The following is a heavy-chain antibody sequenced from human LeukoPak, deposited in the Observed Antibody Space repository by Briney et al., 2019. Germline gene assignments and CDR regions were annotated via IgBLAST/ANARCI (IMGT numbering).Heavy chain of an antibody. CDR1: GYTFNNYW. Sequence: GESLEIFCKGSGYTFNNYWIGWVRQMPGKGLELMGIIYPGDSDTRYSPSFQGQVTISADKSISTAYLQWSSLKASDTAMYYCARQGYSSSSRFDYWGQGTLVTVSS. D-gene: IGHD6-6*01. J-gene: IGHJ4*02. V-gene: IGHV5-51*01. CDR2: IYPGDSDT. CDR3: ARQGYSSSSRFDY.